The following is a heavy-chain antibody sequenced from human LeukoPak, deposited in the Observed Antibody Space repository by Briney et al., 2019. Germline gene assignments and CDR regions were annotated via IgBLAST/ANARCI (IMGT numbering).Heavy chain of an antibody. CDR3: ARVGDYGSGFDF. CDR1: GFTFSSYW. Sequence: PGGSLRLSCAASGFTFSSYWMHWVRQGPGKGVVWVSRFLSDGSRTTYADSVKGRFTISGDNAKNTLYLQMNSLRAEDTAVYYCARVGDYGSGFDFWGQGTLVTVSS. D-gene: IGHD3-10*01. V-gene: IGHV3-74*01. CDR2: FLSDGSRT. J-gene: IGHJ4*02.